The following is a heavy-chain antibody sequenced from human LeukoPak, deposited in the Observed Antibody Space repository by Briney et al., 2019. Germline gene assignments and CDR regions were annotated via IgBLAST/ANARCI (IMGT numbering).Heavy chain of an antibody. J-gene: IGHJ4*02. Sequence: SETLSLTCAVYGGSFSGYYWSWIRQPPGKGLEWIGEINHSGSTNYNPSLKSRVTISVDTSKSQFSLKLSSVTAADTAIYYCARDISGEPFYFDYWGQGTLVTVS. CDR3: ARDISGEPFYFDY. CDR2: INHSGST. CDR1: GGSFSGYY. D-gene: IGHD2-21*01. V-gene: IGHV4-34*01.